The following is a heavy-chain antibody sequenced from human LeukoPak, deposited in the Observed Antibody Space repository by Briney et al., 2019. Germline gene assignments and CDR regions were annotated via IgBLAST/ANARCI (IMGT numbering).Heavy chain of an antibody. CDR3: ARRLGSGSYSWFDP. Sequence: SETLSLTCTVSGGSISSSSYYWGWIRQPPGKGLEWIGSIYYSGSTYYNPSLKSRVTISVDTSKNQFSLKLSSVTAADTAVYYCARRLGSGSYSWFDPWGQGTLVTVSS. CDR1: GGSISSSSYY. J-gene: IGHJ5*02. V-gene: IGHV4-39*01. CDR2: IYYSGST. D-gene: IGHD3-10*01.